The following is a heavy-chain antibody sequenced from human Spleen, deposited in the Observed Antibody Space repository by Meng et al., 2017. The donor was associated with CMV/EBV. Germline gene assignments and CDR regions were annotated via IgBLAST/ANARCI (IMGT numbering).Heavy chain of an antibody. Sequence: GGSLRLSCVASGFIFSDYGMHWVRQAPGKGLEWVAFIRYDGSSKNFRDSVKGRFTISRDNSKNTVYLQMNSLRGEDTAVYYCAKDNWNYRSYFDYWGQGTLVTVSS. D-gene: IGHD1-7*01. J-gene: IGHJ4*02. CDR2: IRYDGSSK. V-gene: IGHV3-30*02. CDR1: GFIFSDYG. CDR3: AKDNWNYRSYFDY.